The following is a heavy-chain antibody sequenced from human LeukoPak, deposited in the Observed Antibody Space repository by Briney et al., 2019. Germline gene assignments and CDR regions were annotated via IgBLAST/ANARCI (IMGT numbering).Heavy chain of an antibody. CDR2: IKQDGSEK. V-gene: IGHV3-7*01. Sequence: GGSLRLSCAASGFTFSSYWMSWVRQAPGKGLEWVANIKQDGSEKYYVDSVKGRFTISKDNAKNSLYLQMNSLRAEDTAVYYCARDDSGGYYDYWGQGTLVTVSS. J-gene: IGHJ4*02. CDR1: GFTFSSYW. CDR3: ARDDSGGYYDY. D-gene: IGHD1-26*01.